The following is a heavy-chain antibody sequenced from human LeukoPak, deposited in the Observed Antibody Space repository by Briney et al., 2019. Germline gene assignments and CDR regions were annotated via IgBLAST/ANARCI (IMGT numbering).Heavy chain of an antibody. V-gene: IGHV4-34*01. CDR3: ARVCVRSFDWFRVPYYSDY. J-gene: IGHJ4*02. CDR1: GGSFSGYS. CDR2: INHRGST. D-gene: IGHD3-9*01. Sequence: SETLSLTCAVYGGSFSGYSWTWIRQPPGQGLEWIGEINHRGSTNHNPSLRSRVTISVDTSKNQFSLKLNSVTAADTAVYYCARVCVRSFDWFRVPYYSDYWGQGTLVTVSS.